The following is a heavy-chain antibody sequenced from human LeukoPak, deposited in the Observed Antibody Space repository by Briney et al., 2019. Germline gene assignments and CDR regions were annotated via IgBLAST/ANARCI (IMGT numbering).Heavy chain of an antibody. CDR1: GDSISSGSGDYY. CDR3: ARNIRQGLRYFDWLPLRY. V-gene: IGHV4-30-4*01. D-gene: IGHD3-9*01. Sequence: PSQTLSLTCTVSGDSISSGSGDYYWSWIRQPPGTGLEWIGEINHSGSTNYNPSLKSRVTISVDTSKNQFSLKLSSVTAADTAVYYCARNIRQGLRYFDWLPLRYWGQGTLVTVSS. J-gene: IGHJ4*02. CDR2: INHSGST.